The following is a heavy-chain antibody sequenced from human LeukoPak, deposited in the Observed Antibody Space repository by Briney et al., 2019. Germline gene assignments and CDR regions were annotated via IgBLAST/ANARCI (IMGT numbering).Heavy chain of an antibody. V-gene: IGHV3-7*01. CDR2: INLDGSQK. J-gene: IGHJ6*02. CDR3: ARDDTGTSYTYYGMDV. D-gene: IGHD1/OR15-1a*01. Sequence: GGSLRLSCAASGFTFSNYWMAWVRQAPGKGPEWVANINLDGSQKYYVDSVKGRFTISRDNAENSLYLQMNSLRAEDTAVYYCARDDTGTSYTYYGMDVWGQGTTVTVSS. CDR1: GFTFSNYW.